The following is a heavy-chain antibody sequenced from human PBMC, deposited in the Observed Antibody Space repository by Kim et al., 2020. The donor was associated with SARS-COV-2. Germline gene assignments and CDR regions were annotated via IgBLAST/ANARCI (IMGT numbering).Heavy chain of an antibody. CDR1: GGSFSGYY. CDR3: ARWGGYCSGGSCYILDY. CDR2: INHSGST. J-gene: IGHJ4*02. Sequence: SETLSLTCAVYGGSFSGYYWSWIRQPPGKGLEWIGEINHSGSTNYNPSLKSRVTISVDTSKNQFSLKLSSVTAADTAVYYCARWGGYCSGGSCYILDYWGQGTLVTVSS. V-gene: IGHV4-34*01. D-gene: IGHD2-15*01.